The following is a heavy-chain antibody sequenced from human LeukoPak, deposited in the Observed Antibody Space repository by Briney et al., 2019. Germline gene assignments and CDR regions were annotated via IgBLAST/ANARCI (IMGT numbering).Heavy chain of an antibody. V-gene: IGHV4-34*01. CDR3: ARGRLYYYGSGNRSGGYWFDP. J-gene: IGHJ5*02. D-gene: IGHD3-10*01. CDR1: GGSFSGYY. CDR2: INHSGST. Sequence: KPSETLSLTCAVYGGSFSGYYWNWIRQPPGKGLEWIGEINHSGSTNYNPSLKSRVTISVDTSKNQFSLKLSSVTAADTAVYYCARGRLYYYGSGNRSGGYWFDPWGQGTLVTVSS.